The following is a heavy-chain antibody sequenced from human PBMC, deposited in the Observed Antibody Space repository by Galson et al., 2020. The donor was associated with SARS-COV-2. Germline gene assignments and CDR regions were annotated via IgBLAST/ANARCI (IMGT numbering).Heavy chain of an antibody. CDR3: AKDLRGYCSSTSCYSTSCCYTGIDY. D-gene: IGHD2-2*01. V-gene: IGHV3-30*18. CDR2: ISYDGSNK. Sequence: GESLKISCAASGFTFSSYGMHWVRQAPGKGLEWVAVISYDGSNKYYADSVKGRFTISRDNSKNTLYLQMNSLRAEDTAVYYCAKDLRGYCSSTSCYSTSCCYTGIDYWGQGTLVTVSS. CDR1: GFTFSSYG. J-gene: IGHJ4*02.